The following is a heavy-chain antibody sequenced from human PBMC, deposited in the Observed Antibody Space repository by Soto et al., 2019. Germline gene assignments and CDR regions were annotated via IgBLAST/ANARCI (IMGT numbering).Heavy chain of an antibody. D-gene: IGHD1-26*01. CDR2: IVVGSGNT. Sequence: QMQLVQSGPEVKRPGTSVKVSCKASGITFTSSTVQWVRQARGQRLEWIGWIVVGSGNTNYAQRFQKRVTFTRDVSTSTAYIELSSLRFEDTAIYYWAAGEWDGSNWYYYYGMDVWGQGTTVTVSS. CDR1: GITFTSST. CDR3: AAGEWDGSNWYYYYGMDV. V-gene: IGHV1-58*01. J-gene: IGHJ6*02.